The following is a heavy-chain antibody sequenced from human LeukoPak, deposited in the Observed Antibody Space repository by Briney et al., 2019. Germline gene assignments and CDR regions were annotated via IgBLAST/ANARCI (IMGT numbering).Heavy chain of an antibody. CDR2: LYYSGST. D-gene: IGHD3-22*01. Sequence: SETPSLTRCVFGGHVSHSHDYRGWTRPPQGTGLDGHGLLYYSGSTYYNPSLKSRVIISEDSSKNQFSLKLSSVAAADAVVYCCTRLLGGYYDTTSSYWGQGTLVTVSS. CDR3: TRLLGGYYDTTSSY. V-gene: IGHV4-39*01. J-gene: IGHJ4*02. CDR1: GGHVSHSHDY.